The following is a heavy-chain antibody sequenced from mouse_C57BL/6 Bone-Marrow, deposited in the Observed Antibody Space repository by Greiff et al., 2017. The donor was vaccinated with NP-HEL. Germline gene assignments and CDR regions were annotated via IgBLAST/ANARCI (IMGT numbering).Heavy chain of an antibody. CDR3: ARRSSGSYYFDY. CDR1: GYAFSSSW. CDR2: IYPGDGDT. V-gene: IGHV1-82*01. Sequence: QVTLKVSGPELVKPGASVKISCKASGYAFSSSWMNWVKQRPGKGLEWIGRIYPGDGDTNYNGKFKGKATLTADKSSSTAYMQLSSLTSEDSAVYFCARRSSGSYYFDYWGQGTTLTVSS. D-gene: IGHD3-2*02. J-gene: IGHJ2*01.